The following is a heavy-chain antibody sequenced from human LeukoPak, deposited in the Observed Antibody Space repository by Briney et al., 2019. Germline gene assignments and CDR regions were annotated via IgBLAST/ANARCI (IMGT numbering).Heavy chain of an antibody. J-gene: IGHJ4*02. D-gene: IGHD3-10*01. CDR2: ISYDGSNK. V-gene: IGHV3-30*04. CDR1: GFTFSSYA. Sequence: PGRSLRLSCAASGFTFSSYAMHWVRQAPGKGLEWVAVISYDGSNKYYADSVKGRFTISRDNSKNTLYLQMNSLRAEDTAVYYCAGGSGGYYRGPDYWGQGTLVTVSS. CDR3: AGGSGGYYRGPDY.